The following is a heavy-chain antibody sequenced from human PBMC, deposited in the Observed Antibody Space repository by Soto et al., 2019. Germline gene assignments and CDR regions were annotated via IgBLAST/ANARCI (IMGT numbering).Heavy chain of an antibody. Sequence: QVQQQPWGAGLLKPSETQSLTCAVSAGSFSHYYWNWIRQSPGKGLEWIGKIKHSGSSNYNPSLRSRVSLSIDMSKNQFSLRLSSVTAADTAVYYCAIGGSSDWQVALDIWGQGTMVTVSS. CDR3: AIGGSSDWQVALDI. CDR1: AGSFSHYY. CDR2: IKHSGSS. D-gene: IGHD6-19*01. J-gene: IGHJ3*02. V-gene: IGHV4-34*01.